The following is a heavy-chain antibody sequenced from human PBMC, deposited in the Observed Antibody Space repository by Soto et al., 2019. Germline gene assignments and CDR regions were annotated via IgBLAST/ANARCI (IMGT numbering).Heavy chain of an antibody. CDR2: IYSGGST. J-gene: IGHJ4*02. CDR3: AKNLWDYGDYGY. V-gene: IGHV3-53*01. Sequence: EMQLVESGGGLIQPGGSLRLSCAASGFTVSSNFMSWVRQAPGKGLEWVSVIYSGGSTYYADCVKGRFTISRDNSKNTLYLQMNSLRAEDTAVYYCAKNLWDYGDYGYWGQGTLVTVSS. D-gene: IGHD4-17*01. CDR1: GFTVSSNF.